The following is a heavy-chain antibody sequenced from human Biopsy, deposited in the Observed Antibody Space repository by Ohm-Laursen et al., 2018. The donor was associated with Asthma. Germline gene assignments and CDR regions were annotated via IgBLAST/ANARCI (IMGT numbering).Heavy chain of an antibody. CDR1: GGSISSGGYY. D-gene: IGHD3-22*01. J-gene: IGHJ4*02. Sequence: SQTLSLTCTVSGGSISSGGYYWSWIRQHPGKGLESIGYIYYSGSTYYNPSLKSRVSISIDTSKNQFSLKLSSVTAADTAVYYCARAQDYYDSRGYYRSFDYWGQGTLVTVSS. CDR2: IYYSGST. V-gene: IGHV4-31*03. CDR3: ARAQDYYDSRGYYRSFDY.